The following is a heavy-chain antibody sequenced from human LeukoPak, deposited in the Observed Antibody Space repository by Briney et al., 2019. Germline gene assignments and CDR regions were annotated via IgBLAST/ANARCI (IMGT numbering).Heavy chain of an antibody. CDR1: RFTFTTYA. D-gene: IGHD2-2*01. V-gene: IGHV3-30*18. CDR3: VKVSRWRYEPLDI. Sequence: GRSLRLSCAASRFTFTTYAFHWVRQAPGKGLEWVAVVSFDGSYKYYGDSVKGRFTISRDNSKNTLSLQMNSLRTEDTAVYYCVKVSRWRYEPLDIWGQGTMVTVSS. J-gene: IGHJ3*02. CDR2: VSFDGSYK.